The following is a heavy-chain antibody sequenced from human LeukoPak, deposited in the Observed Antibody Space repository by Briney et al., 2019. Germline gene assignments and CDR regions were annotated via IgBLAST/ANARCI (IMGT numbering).Heavy chain of an antibody. D-gene: IGHD6-19*01. CDR3: ARGSSSGWGLFDY. V-gene: IGHV1-2*02. CDR2: INPNSGGT. Sequence: RASVKVSCKASGYTFTGYYMHWVRQAPGQGLEWMGWINPNSGGTNYAQKFQGRVTMTRDTSISTAYMELSGLRSDDTAVYYCARGSSSGWGLFDYWGQGTLVTVSS. CDR1: GYTFTGYY. J-gene: IGHJ4*02.